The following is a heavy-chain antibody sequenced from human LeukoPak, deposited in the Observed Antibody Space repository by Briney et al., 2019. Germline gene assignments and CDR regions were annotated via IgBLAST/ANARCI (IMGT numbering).Heavy chain of an antibody. Sequence: GASVKVSCKVSGYTLTELSMHWVRQAPGKGLEWMGGFDPEDGETIYAQKFQGRVTMTEDTSTDTAYMELSSLRSEDTAVYYCATAWFGEANLDYWGRGTLVTVSS. CDR2: FDPEDGET. D-gene: IGHD3-10*01. V-gene: IGHV1-24*01. J-gene: IGHJ4*02. CDR1: GYTLTELS. CDR3: ATAWFGEANLDY.